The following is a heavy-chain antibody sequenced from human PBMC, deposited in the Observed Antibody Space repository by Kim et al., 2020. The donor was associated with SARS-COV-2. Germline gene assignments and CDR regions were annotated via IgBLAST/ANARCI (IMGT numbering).Heavy chain of an antibody. Sequence: ADSGKGRLIISIDHSKNTLYLQMNSLRAEDTAVYYCATVVFYYDAGYFKNWGQGTLVIVSS. D-gene: IGHD3-22*01. V-gene: IGHV3-66*01. CDR3: ATVVFYYDAGYFKN. J-gene: IGHJ1*01.